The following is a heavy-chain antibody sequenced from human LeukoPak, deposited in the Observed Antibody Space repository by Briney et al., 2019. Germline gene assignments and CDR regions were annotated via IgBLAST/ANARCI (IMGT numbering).Heavy chain of an antibody. CDR2: FYNSGST. Sequence: PSETLSLTCTVSGGSIRSSNYYWGRIRQPPGKGLEWIGTFYNSGSTYYNPSLKSRVTASVDTSKNQFSLKLSSVTAADTAVYYCVRGRGSYFDYWGQGTLVTVSS. D-gene: IGHD1-26*01. CDR1: GGSIRSSNYY. J-gene: IGHJ4*02. CDR3: VRGRGSYFDY. V-gene: IGHV4-39*01.